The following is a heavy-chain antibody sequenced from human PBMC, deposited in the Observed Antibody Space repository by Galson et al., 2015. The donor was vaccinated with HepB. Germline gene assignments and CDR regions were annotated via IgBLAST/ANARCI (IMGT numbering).Heavy chain of an antibody. J-gene: IGHJ6*02. Sequence: SLRLSCAASGFTFSNAWMSWVRQAPGKGLEWVGRIKSKTDGGTTDYAAPVKGRFTISRDDSKNTLYLQMNSLKTEDTAVYYCTTDLRLWFGELGRLDVWGQGTTVTVSS. V-gene: IGHV3-15*01. CDR3: TTDLRLWFGELGRLDV. D-gene: IGHD3-10*01. CDR2: IKSKTDGGTT. CDR1: GFTFSNAW.